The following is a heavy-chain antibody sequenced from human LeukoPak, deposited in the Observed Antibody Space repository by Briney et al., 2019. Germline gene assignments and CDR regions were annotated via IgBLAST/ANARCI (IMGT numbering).Heavy chain of an antibody. Sequence: SETLSLTCAVYGGSFSGYYWSWIRQPPGKGLEWIGEINHSGSTNYNPSLKSRVTISVDTSKNQFSLKLSSVTAADTAVYYCARTADLDYYDSSGKIYGMVVWGQGTTVTVSS. CDR2: INHSGST. D-gene: IGHD3-22*01. J-gene: IGHJ6*02. CDR3: ARTADLDYYDSSGKIYGMVV. CDR1: GGSFSGYY. V-gene: IGHV4-34*01.